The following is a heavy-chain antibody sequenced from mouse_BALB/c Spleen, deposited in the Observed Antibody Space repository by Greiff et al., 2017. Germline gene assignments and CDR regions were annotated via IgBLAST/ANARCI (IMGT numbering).Heavy chain of an antibody. V-gene: IGHV5-6-3*01. J-gene: IGHJ2*01. CDR2: INSNGGST. Sequence: EVKLVESGGGLVQPGGSLKLSCAASGFTFSSYGMSWVRQTPDKRLELVATINSNGGSTYYPDSVKGRFTISRDNAKNTLYLQMSSLKSEDTAMYYCARERGGGSSYGYWGQGTTLTVSS. CDR3: ARERGGGSSYGY. CDR1: GFTFSSYG. D-gene: IGHD1-1*01.